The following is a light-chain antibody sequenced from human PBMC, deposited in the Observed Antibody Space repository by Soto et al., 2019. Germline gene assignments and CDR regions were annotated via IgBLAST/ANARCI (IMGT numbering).Light chain of an antibody. J-gene: IGKJ1*01. CDR2: GAS. Sequence: IVLTHSPGTLSRSPGERATPSFRASQSVSNNYLAWYQQKPGQAPRLLIYGASNRATGIPDRFSGSGSGTDFTLTISRLEPEDFAVYYCQQYGSSGTFGQGTKVDIK. V-gene: IGKV3-20*01. CDR3: QQYGSSGT. CDR1: QSVSNNY.